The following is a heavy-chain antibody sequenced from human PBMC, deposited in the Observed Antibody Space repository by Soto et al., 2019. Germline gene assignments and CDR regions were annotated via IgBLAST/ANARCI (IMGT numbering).Heavy chain of an antibody. J-gene: IGHJ5*02. CDR1: GYTFTSYA. V-gene: IGHV1-3*01. CDR2: INAGNGNT. D-gene: IGHD3-22*01. Sequence: ASVKVSCKASGYTFTSYAMHWVRQAPGQRLEWMGWINAGNGNTKYSQKFQGRVTITRDTSASTAYMELSSLRSEDTAVYYCARVSLITAISNFDPWGQGTLVTVSS. CDR3: ARVSLITAISNFDP.